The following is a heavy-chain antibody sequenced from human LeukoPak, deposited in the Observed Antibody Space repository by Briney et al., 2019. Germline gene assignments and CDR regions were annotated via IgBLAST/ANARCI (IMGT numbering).Heavy chain of an antibody. V-gene: IGHV3-48*04. CDR1: GFTFSSYS. Sequence: GGSLRLSCAASGFTFSSYSMNWVRQAPGKGLEWVSYISSSGSTIYYADSVKGRFTISRDNAKNSLYLQMNSLRAEDTAVYYCASWGSGYYFDYWGQGTLVTVSS. D-gene: IGHD7-27*01. J-gene: IGHJ4*02. CDR3: ASWGSGYYFDY. CDR2: ISSSGSTI.